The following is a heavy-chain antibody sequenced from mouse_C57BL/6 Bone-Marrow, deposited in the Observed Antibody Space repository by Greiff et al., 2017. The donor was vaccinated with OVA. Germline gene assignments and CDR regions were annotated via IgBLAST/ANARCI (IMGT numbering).Heavy chain of an antibody. CDR3: TTWGRGVDY. CDR2: IDPENGDT. V-gene: IGHV14-4*01. Sequence: EVMLVESGAELVRPGASVKLSCTASGFNIKDDYMHWVKQRPEQGLEWIGWIDPENGDTEYASKFQGKATITADTSSNTAYLQLSSLTSEDTAVYYCTTWGRGVDYWGQGTTLTVSS. CDR1: GFNIKDDY. D-gene: IGHD3-3*01. J-gene: IGHJ2*01.